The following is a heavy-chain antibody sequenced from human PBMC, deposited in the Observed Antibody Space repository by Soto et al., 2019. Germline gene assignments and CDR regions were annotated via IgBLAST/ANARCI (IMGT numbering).Heavy chain of an antibody. CDR1: GDSVSSNSAA. V-gene: IGHV6-1*01. Sequence: SQTLSLTCAISGDSVSSNSAAWNWIRQSPSRGLEWLGRTYYRSKWYNDYAVSVKSRITINPDTSKNQFSLQLNSVTPEDTAVYYCARASWKVGATRYYGIDVWGQGTTVTVSS. CDR2: TYYRSKWYN. J-gene: IGHJ6*02. CDR3: ARASWKVGATRYYGIDV. D-gene: IGHD1-26*01.